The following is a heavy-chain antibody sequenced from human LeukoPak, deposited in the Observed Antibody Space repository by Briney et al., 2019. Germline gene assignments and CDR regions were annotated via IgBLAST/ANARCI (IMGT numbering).Heavy chain of an antibody. V-gene: IGHV1-18*01. Sequence: GASVKVSCKASGYTFTSYGISWVRQAPGQGLEWMGWISAYNGNTNYAQKLQGRVTMTTDTSTSTAYMELRGLRSDDTAVYYCARDYSSSWYPNWFDPWGQGTLVTVSS. D-gene: IGHD6-13*01. CDR2: ISAYNGNT. J-gene: IGHJ5*02. CDR1: GYTFTSYG. CDR3: ARDYSSSWYPNWFDP.